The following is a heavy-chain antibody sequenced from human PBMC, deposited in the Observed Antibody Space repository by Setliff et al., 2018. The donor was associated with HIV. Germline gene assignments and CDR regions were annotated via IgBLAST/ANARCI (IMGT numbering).Heavy chain of an antibody. Sequence: PGGSLRLSCAASGFTFISYGMYWVRQAPGKGLEWVSGINWNGGSTGSADSVQGRFTISRDNAKNSLYLQMDSLRAEDTAVYYCARDRVYCGTTSCPLDYWGQGTLVTVSS. CDR2: INWNGGST. V-gene: IGHV3-20*04. CDR3: ARDRVYCGTTSCPLDY. J-gene: IGHJ4*02. D-gene: IGHD2-2*01. CDR1: GFTFISYG.